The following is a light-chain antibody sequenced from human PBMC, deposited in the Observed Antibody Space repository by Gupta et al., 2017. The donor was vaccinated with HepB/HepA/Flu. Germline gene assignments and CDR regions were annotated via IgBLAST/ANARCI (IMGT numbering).Light chain of an antibody. CDR2: GNS. V-gene: IGLV1-40*01. CDR1: SSTIGAGYD. Sequence: QSVLTQPPSVSGAPGQRATISCTGSSSTIGAGYDVHWYQQLPGTAPKLLIYGNSNRPSGVPDRFSGSKSGTAASLAITGLQAEDEADYYCQSYDSSLSVVVFGGGTKLTVL. J-gene: IGLJ2*01. CDR3: QSYDSSLSVVV.